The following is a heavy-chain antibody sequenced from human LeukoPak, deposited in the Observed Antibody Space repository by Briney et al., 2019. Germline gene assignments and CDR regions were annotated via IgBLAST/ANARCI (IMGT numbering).Heavy chain of an antibody. V-gene: IGHV3-21*01. CDR2: ISSSSSYI. CDR3: ARVGAYSSGWPGGSAYYFDY. J-gene: IGHJ4*02. D-gene: IGHD6-19*01. CDR1: GFTFSSYS. Sequence: PGGSLRLSCAASGFTFSSYSMNWVRQAPGKGLEWVSSISSSSSYIYYADSVKGRFTISRDNAKNSLYLQMNSLRAEDTAVYYCARVGAYSSGWPGGSAYYFDYWGQGTLVTVSS.